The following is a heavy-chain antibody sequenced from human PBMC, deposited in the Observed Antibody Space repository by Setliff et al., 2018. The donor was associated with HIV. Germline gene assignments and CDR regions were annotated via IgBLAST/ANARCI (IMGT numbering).Heavy chain of an antibody. CDR1: GGSISSGSYY. J-gene: IGHJ4*02. CDR2: IFYSGST. D-gene: IGHD4-17*01. CDR3: ASSYGDSYFFDY. V-gene: IGHV4-31*03. Sequence: PSETLSLTCSVSGGSISSGSYYWSWIRQHPGKGLEWIGYIFYSGSTTYNPSLKSRVTISVDTSKNQFSLKLSSVTAADTAVYYCASSYGDSYFFDYWGQGTLVTVSS.